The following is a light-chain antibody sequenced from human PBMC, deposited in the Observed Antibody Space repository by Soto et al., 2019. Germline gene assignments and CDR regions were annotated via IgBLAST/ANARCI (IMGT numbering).Light chain of an antibody. CDR3: QKYSSVPV. CDR2: AAS. Sequence: DILMTQSPTSLSASVGDRVTITCRASQGIRNFVAWYQQKPGKAPKLLIYAASTLQSGVQSRFSGSGSGTDFTLTSNSLEPEDVATYSCQKYSSVPVFGPGTKVEIK. J-gene: IGKJ3*01. V-gene: IGKV1-27*01. CDR1: QGIRNF.